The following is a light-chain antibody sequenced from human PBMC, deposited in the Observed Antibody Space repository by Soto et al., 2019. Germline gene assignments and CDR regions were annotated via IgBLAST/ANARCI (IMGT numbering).Light chain of an antibody. CDR2: WAS. V-gene: IGKV4-1*01. CDR3: QKYYRTPLT. CDR1: QSVLYRSNSKNY. Sequence: DIVMTQSPDSLAVSLGERATINCKSSQSVLYRSNSKNYLAWYQQKPGQPPRLLIYWASTRESGVPDRFSGSGSGPDFTLNISSLQAEDVAVYYCQKYYRTPLTFGGGTKVEIK. J-gene: IGKJ4*01.